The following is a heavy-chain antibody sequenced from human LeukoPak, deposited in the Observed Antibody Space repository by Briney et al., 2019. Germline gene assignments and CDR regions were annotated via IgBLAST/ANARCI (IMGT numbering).Heavy chain of an antibody. V-gene: IGHV3-13*05. CDR2: IGTAGDP. Sequence: GGSLRLSCAASGFTFSSYDMHWVRQATGKGLEWVSAIGTAGDPYYPGSVKGRFTISRENAKSSLYLQMNSLRAGDTAGYYCARDRNGAGLDYWGQGTLVTVSS. CDR3: ARDRNGAGLDY. J-gene: IGHJ4*02. CDR1: GFTFSSYD. D-gene: IGHD6-19*01.